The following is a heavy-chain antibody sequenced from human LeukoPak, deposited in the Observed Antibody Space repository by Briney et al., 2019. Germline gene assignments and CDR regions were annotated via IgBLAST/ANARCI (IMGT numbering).Heavy chain of an antibody. Sequence: SETLSLTCTVSGESINSFYWSWIRQPAGKGLEWIGRIYSSGSTNYSPSLKSRVTMSVDTSKNQFSLKLSSVTAADTAVYYCARVIVVVVAAQGMAYHYYYMDVWGKGTTVTVSS. V-gene: IGHV4-4*07. J-gene: IGHJ6*03. CDR3: ARVIVVVVAAQGMAYHYYYMDV. CDR1: GESINSFY. CDR2: IYSSGST. D-gene: IGHD2-15*01.